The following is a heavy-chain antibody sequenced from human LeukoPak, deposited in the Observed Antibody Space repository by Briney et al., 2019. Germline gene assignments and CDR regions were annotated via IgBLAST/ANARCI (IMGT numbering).Heavy chain of an antibody. CDR2: INHSGST. V-gene: IGHV4-34*01. CDR3: ARSYYYDSSAFDI. Sequence: ASETLSLTCAVYGGSFSGYYWSWIRQPPGKGLEWIGEINHSGSTNYNPSLKSRVTISVDTSKNQFSLKLSSVTAADTAVYYCARSYYYDSSAFDIWGQGTMVTVSS. J-gene: IGHJ3*02. CDR1: GGSFSGYY. D-gene: IGHD3-22*01.